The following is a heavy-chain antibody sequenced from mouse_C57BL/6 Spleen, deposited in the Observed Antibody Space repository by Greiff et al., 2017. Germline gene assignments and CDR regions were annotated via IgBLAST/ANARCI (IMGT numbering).Heavy chain of an antibody. V-gene: IGHV1-64*01. D-gene: IGHD4-1*01. CDR3: ARSGLGGVYFDY. Sequence: VQLQQSGAELVKPGASVKLSCKASGYTFTSYWMHWVKQRPGQGLEWIGMIHPNSGSTNYNEKFKSKATLTVDKSSSTAYMQLSSLTSEDSAVYYCARSGLGGVYFDYWGQGTTLTVSS. CDR1: GYTFTSYW. CDR2: IHPNSGST. J-gene: IGHJ2*01.